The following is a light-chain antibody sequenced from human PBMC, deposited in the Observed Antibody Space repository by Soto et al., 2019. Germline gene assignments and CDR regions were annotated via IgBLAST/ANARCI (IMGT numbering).Light chain of an antibody. J-gene: IGLJ2*01. CDR2: GNG. Sequence: QSVLTQPPSVSGAPGQRVTISCTGSSSNIGADFYVHWYQQLPRTPPKRLVYGNGNRPSGVPDRFSASKFGTSATLAITGLQAEDEADYYCQSYDSSLSGSVFGGGTKLTVL. CDR1: SSNIGADFY. CDR3: QSYDSSLSGSV. V-gene: IGLV1-40*01.